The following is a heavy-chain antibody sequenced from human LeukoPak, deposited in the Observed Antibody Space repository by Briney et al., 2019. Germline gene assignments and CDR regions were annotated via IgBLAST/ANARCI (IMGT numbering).Heavy chain of an antibody. D-gene: IGHD5-24*01. V-gene: IGHV1-2*02. CDR3: ANRNGGNLPFWDY. CDR2: INPKRGDT. CDR1: GYTFTGSY. J-gene: IGHJ4*02. Sequence: ASVKVSCKAPGYTFTGSYMHWVRQAPGQGLEWMGWINPKRGDTNYAQKFQGRVTMTRDTSISTAYMELSRLTSDDTAVYYCANRNGGNLPFWDYWGQGTLVIVSS.